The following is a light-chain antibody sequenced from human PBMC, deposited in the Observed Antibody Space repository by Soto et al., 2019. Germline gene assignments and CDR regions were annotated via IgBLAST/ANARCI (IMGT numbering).Light chain of an antibody. CDR1: QSGSSN. J-gene: IGKJ1*01. V-gene: IGKV3-15*01. CDR2: GAS. Sequence: EIVMTQSPATLSVSPGQRATLSCRASQSGSSNLAWYQQKPGQAPRLLIYGASTRATGIPARFSGSGSGTEFALTISSLQSEDFAVYHCQQYNNWPQWTFGQGTKVDIK. CDR3: QQYNNWPQWT.